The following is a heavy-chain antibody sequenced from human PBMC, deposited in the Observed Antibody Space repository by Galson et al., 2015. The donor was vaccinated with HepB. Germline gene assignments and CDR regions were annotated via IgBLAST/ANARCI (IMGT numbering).Heavy chain of an antibody. D-gene: IGHD3-22*01. J-gene: IGHJ4*02. CDR1: GFTFSSYA. CDR2: ISYDVSNK. CDR3: AKGPFIQTYYYDSSGKTLDY. Sequence: SQRLSCAASGFTFSSYAIHWVRQAPGKGLEWVAVISYDVSNKYYADSVKGRFTISRDNSKNTVYLQMNSLTPEDTAVYYCAKGPFIQTYYYDSSGKTLDYWGQGTLVTVSS. V-gene: IGHV3-30*04.